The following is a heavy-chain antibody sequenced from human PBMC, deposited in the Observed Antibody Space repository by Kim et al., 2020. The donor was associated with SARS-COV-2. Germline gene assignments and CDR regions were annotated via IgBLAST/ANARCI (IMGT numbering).Heavy chain of an antibody. Sequence: SETLSLTCSVSGIPINTRSYYWGWIRQTPGKGLEWFGLVYYSGGTYYNPSLKSRITISLDTSRNQFSLKLTSMTATDPAVYYCAGSKDGYNLKKYYFDYWGPGALV. D-gene: IGHD5-12*01. CDR1: GIPINTRSYY. CDR2: VYYSGGT. CDR3: AGSKDGYNLKKYYFDY. J-gene: IGHJ4*02. V-gene: IGHV4-39*01.